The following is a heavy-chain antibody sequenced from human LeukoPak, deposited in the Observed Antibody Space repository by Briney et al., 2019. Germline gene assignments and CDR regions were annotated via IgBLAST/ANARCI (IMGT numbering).Heavy chain of an antibody. V-gene: IGHV3-74*01. J-gene: IGHJ4*02. CDR2: INSDGSST. CDR1: GFTFSSYW. Sequence: GGSLRLACAASGFTFSSYWMHWVRQAPGKGLVWVSRINSDGSSTTYADSVKGRFTISRDNAKNTLYLQMNSLRAEDTAMYYCVRQYSYDSSGYYPWDYWGQGTLVTVSS. CDR3: VRQYSYDSSGYYPWDY. D-gene: IGHD3-22*01.